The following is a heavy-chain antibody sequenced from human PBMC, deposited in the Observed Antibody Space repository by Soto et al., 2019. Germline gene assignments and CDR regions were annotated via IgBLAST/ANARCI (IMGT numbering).Heavy chain of an antibody. CDR1: GGSLSGYY. CDR2: INHSGST. V-gene: IGHV4-34*01. D-gene: IGHD3-3*01. J-gene: IGHJ5*02. CDR3: ARVSLLVTIFGVVTISRNWFDP. Sequence: QVQLQQWGAGLLKPSETLSLTCAVYGGSLSGYYWSWIRQPPGKGLEWIGEINHSGSTNYNPSLKSRVTISVDTSKNQFSLKLSSVTAADTAVYYCARVSLLVTIFGVVTISRNWFDPWGQGTLVTVSS.